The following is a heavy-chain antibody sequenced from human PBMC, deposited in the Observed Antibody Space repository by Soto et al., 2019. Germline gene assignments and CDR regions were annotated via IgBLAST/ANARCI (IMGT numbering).Heavy chain of an antibody. V-gene: IGHV3-74*01. CDR3: ARGDRAAETFFYYYGMDL. D-gene: IGHD6-13*01. J-gene: IGHJ6*02. CDR2: INGDATST. Sequence: QLVESGGGLVQPGGSLRLSCAASGFTLNNYWMHWVRQAPGMGLVWVSRINGDATSTSYADSVKGRFTISRDNARNTLYLQMNSLRAEDTALYYCARGDRAAETFFYYYGMDLWGQGTTVTVS. CDR1: GFTLNNYW.